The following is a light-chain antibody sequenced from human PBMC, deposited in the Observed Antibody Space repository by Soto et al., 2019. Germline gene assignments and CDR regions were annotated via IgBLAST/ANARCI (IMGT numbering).Light chain of an antibody. CDR1: QSVSSNY. Sequence: IGLTQPPGTLSLTPGERATLSRRACQSVSSNYLAWYQQKPCQAPRLLIYGASSRATGIPDKFSGSGSGTDFTVSISSLQPEDVATYYCQQYDGLPTFGQGTKVDIK. CDR3: QQYDGLPT. J-gene: IGKJ1*01. CDR2: GAS. V-gene: IGKV3-20*01.